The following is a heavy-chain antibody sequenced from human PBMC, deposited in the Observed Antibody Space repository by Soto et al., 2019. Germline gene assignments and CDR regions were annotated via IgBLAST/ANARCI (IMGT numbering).Heavy chain of an antibody. CDR2: ISYDGSNK. V-gene: IGHV3-30-3*01. CDR3: ARDPMTTVTTTYYYYGMDV. D-gene: IGHD4-17*01. J-gene: IGHJ6*02. CDR1: GFTFSSYA. Sequence: GGSLRLSCAASGFTFSSYAMHWVRQAPGKGLEWVAVISYDGSNKYYADSVKGRFTISRDNSKNTLYLQMNSLRAEDTAVYYCARDPMTTVTTTYYYYGMDVWGQGTTVTVSS.